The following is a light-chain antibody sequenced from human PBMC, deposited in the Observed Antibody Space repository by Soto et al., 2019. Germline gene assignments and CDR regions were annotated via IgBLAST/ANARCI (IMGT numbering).Light chain of an antibody. Sequence: IVLTQSQATLSLSPGERATLSCRASQSVSSYLAWYQQKPGQAPRLLIYGASTRATGIPDRFSGSGSGTDFTLTISRLEPEDSAVYYCQQYGSSPTWTFGQGTNVDI. J-gene: IGKJ1*01. CDR1: QSVSSY. CDR2: GAS. CDR3: QQYGSSPTWT. V-gene: IGKV3-20*01.